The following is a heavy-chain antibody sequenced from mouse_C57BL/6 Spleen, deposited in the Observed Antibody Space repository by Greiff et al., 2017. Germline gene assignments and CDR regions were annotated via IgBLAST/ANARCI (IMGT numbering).Heavy chain of an antibody. D-gene: IGHD5-1*01. CDR2: IYPGDGDT. CDR3: AAKYPFDY. J-gene: IGHJ2*01. V-gene: IGHV1-80*01. Sequence: VQLQESGAELVKPGASVKISCKASGYAFSSYWMNWVKQRPGKGLEWIGQIYPGDGDTNSNGKFQGKATLTAAKSSITAYMQLSGLTSEDSAVYFCAAKYPFDYWGQGTTLTVSS. CDR1: GYAFSSYW.